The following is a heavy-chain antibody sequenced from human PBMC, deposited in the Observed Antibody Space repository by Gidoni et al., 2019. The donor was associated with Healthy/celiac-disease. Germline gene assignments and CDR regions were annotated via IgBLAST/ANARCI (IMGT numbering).Heavy chain of an antibody. CDR1: GGTFSSYA. CDR3: ARDSPNDSSGYYSWSRDHQGFYYYYYYMDV. CDR2: IIPIFGKA. J-gene: IGHJ6*03. Sequence: QVQLVQSGAEVKKPGSSVKVSCKASGGTFSSYAISWVRQAPGQGLEWMGGIIPIFGKANYAQKFQGRVTITADESTSTAYMELSSLRSEDTAVYYCARDSPNDSSGYYSWSRDHQGFYYYYYYMDVWGKGTTVTVSS. V-gene: IGHV1-69*01. D-gene: IGHD3-22*01.